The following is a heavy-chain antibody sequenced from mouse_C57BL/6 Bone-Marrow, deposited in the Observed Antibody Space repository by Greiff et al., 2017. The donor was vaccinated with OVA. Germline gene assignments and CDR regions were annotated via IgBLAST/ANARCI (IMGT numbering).Heavy chain of an antibody. V-gene: IGHV5-4*01. CDR3: AREGYYGSSWFAY. D-gene: IGHD1-1*01. CDR1: GFTFSSYA. J-gene: IGHJ3*01. CDR2: ISDGGSYT. Sequence: EVKLMESGGGLVKPGGSLKLSCAASGFTFSSYAMSWVRQTPEKRLEWVATISDGGSYTYYPDNVKGRSTISRDKAKNNLYLQMSHLKSEDTAMYYCAREGYYGSSWFAYWGQGTLVTVSA.